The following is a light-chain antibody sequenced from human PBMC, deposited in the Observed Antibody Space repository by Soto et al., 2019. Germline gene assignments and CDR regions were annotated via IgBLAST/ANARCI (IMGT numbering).Light chain of an antibody. V-gene: IGKV1-33*01. CDR2: DAS. J-gene: IGKJ3*01. Sequence: DIQMTQSPSSLSASVGDRVTITCQASQDISNYLNWYQQKTGKAPKLLIYDASNLETGVPSRFIGSGSRTDFTFTISSLQPEDIATYYCQQYDNLPFTFGPGTKVDIK. CDR1: QDISNY. CDR3: QQYDNLPFT.